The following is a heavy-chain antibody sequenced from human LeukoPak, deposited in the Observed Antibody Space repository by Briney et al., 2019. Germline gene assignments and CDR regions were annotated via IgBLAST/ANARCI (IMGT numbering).Heavy chain of an antibody. Sequence: SETLSLTCTVSGGSISSYYWSWIRQPPGRGLEWIGEINHSGSTNYNPSLKSRVTISVDTSKNQFSLKLSSVTAADTAVYYCARGRGVDTDFYYYGMDVWGQGTTVTVSS. V-gene: IGHV4-34*01. D-gene: IGHD5-18*01. CDR1: GGSISSYY. CDR3: ARGRGVDTDFYYYGMDV. CDR2: INHSGST. J-gene: IGHJ6*02.